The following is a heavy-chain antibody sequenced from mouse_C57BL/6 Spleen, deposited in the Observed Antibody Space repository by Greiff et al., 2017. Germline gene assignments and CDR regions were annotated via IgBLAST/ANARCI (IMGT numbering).Heavy chain of an antibody. V-gene: IGHV1-64*01. J-gene: IGHJ2*01. CDR2: IHPNSSST. Sequence: QVQLQQPGAELVKPGASVKLSCKASGYTFTSYWMHWVKQRPGQGLEWIGMIHPNSSSTNYNEKFKSKATLTVDKSSSTAYMQLSSLTSEDSAVYYCARSYDPCYFDYWGQGTTLTVSS. D-gene: IGHD2-3*01. CDR1: GYTFTSYW. CDR3: ARSYDPCYFDY.